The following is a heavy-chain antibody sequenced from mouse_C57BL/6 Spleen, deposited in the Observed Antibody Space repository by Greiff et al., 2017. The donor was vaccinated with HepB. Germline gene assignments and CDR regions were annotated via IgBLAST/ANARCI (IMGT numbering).Heavy chain of an antibody. CDR1: GFTFSDYG. V-gene: IGHV5-17*01. J-gene: IGHJ3*01. D-gene: IGHD2-4*01. CDR3: ARRDDYDGIAY. Sequence: EVKVEESGGGLVKPGGSLKLSCAASGFTFSDYGMHWVRQAPEKGLEWVAYISSGSSTIYYADTVKGRFTISRDNAKNTLFLQMTSLRSEDTAMYYCARRDDYDGIAYWGQGTLVTVSA. CDR2: ISSGSSTI.